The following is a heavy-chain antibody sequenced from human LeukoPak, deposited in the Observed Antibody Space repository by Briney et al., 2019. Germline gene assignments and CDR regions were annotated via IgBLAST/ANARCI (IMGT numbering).Heavy chain of an antibody. Sequence: ASVKVSCKASGYTFTSYGISWVRQAPGQGLEWMGWISAYNGNTNYAQKLQGRVTMTTDTSTSTAYMELSRLRSDDTAVYYCARYSSGWLFENHYYFDYWGQGTLVTVSS. D-gene: IGHD6-19*01. CDR1: GYTFTSYG. J-gene: IGHJ4*02. V-gene: IGHV1-18*01. CDR3: ARYSSGWLFENHYYFDY. CDR2: ISAYNGNT.